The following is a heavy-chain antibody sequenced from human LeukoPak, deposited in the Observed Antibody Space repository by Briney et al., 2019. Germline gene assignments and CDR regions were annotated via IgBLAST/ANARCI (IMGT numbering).Heavy chain of an antibody. CDR1: GGSISSGGYY. V-gene: IGHV4-31*03. CDR3: ARILRLRYFDWLLYYFDY. CDR2: IYYSGST. J-gene: IGHJ4*02. D-gene: IGHD3-9*01. Sequence: PSETLSLTCTVSGGSISSGGYYWSWLRQHPGKGLEWIGYIYYSGSTYYNPSLKSRVTISVDTSKNQFSLKLSSVTAADTAVYYCARILRLRYFDWLLYYFDYWGQGTLVTVSS.